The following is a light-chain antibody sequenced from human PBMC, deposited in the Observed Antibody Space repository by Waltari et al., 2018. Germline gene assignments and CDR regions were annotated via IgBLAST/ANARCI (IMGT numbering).Light chain of an antibody. CDR1: QGLVHSDGNTY. V-gene: IGKV2-30*02. Sequence: VVVTQSPLSLPVTLGQPASISCRSSQGLVHSDGNTYLNWFQQRPGQSPRRLIYKVSNRDSGVPDRFSGSGSGTDFTLKISRVEAEDVGVYYCMQGTHWPPFTFGPGTKVDIK. CDR3: MQGTHWPPFT. J-gene: IGKJ3*01. CDR2: KVS.